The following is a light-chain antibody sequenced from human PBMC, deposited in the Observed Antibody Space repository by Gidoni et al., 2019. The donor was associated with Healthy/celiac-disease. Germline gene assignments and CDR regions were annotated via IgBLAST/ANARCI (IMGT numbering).Light chain of an antibody. CDR1: NIGSKS. J-gene: IGLJ3*02. CDR2: DDS. Sequence: SSVLTQPPPLSVSPGQTARMTWGGNNIGSKSVHWYQQKPGQAPVLVVYDDSDRPSGSPERFSGSNAGNTATLTISRVEAGDEADYYCQVWDSSSDHWVFGGGTKLTVL. CDR3: QVWDSSSDHWV. V-gene: IGLV3-21*02.